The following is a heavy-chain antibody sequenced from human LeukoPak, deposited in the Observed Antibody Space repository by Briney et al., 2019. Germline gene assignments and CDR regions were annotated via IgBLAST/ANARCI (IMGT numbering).Heavy chain of an antibody. CDR3: ARELLLCGGDCNDY. Sequence: GRSLRLSCAASGFTFDDYAMHWVRQAPGKGLEWVSGISWNSGSIGYADSVKGRFTVSRDNAKNSLYLQMNSLRVEDTAIYYCARELLLCGGDCNDYWGQGTLVTVSS. J-gene: IGHJ4*02. CDR1: GFTFDDYA. D-gene: IGHD2-21*02. V-gene: IGHV3-9*01. CDR2: ISWNSGSI.